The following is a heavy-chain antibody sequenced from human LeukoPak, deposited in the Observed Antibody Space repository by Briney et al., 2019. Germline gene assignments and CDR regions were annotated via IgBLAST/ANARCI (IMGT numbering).Heavy chain of an antibody. CDR2: INAGNGNT. CDR3: ARDIDRVFNWFDP. V-gene: IGHV1-3*01. D-gene: IGHD6-13*01. J-gene: IGHJ5*02. CDR1: GYIFTSYA. Sequence: ASVKVSCKASGYIFTSYAMHWARQAPGQRLEWMGWINAGNGNTKYSQKFQGRVTITRDTSASTVYMELSSLRSEDTAVYYCARDIDRVFNWFDPWGQGTLVTVSS.